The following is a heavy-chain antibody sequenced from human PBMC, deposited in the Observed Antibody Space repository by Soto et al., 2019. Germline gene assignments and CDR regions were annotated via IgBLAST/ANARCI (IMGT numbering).Heavy chain of an antibody. D-gene: IGHD5-12*01. CDR2: ISSNGGST. CDR3: ARARGYSGYELRFAY. CDR1: GFTFSNYA. V-gene: IGHV3-64*02. Sequence: PGGSLRLSCAASGFTFSNYAMHWFRQAPGKGLEYVSVISSNGGSTYYADSVKGRFTISRDNSKNTLYLQMASLRAEDMAVYYCARARGYSGYELRFAYWSQGTLVTVSS. J-gene: IGHJ4*02.